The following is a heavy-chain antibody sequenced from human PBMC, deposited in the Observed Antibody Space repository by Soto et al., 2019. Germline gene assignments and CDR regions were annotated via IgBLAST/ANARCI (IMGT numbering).Heavy chain of an antibody. Sequence: PGGSLRLSCAASGFTFSSYGMHWVRQAPGKGLEWVAVIWYDGSNKYYADSVKGRFTISRDNSKYTLYLQMNSLRAEDTAVYYCARGRTTVTTFWRADYYMDVWGKGTTVTVSS. J-gene: IGHJ6*03. V-gene: IGHV3-33*01. CDR3: ARGRTTVTTFWRADYYMDV. CDR1: GFTFSSYG. CDR2: IWYDGSNK. D-gene: IGHD4-17*01.